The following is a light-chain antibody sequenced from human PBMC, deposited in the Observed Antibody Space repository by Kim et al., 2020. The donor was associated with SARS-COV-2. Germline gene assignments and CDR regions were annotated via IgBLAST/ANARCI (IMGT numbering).Light chain of an antibody. CDR3: SAWDNSLSAWV. CDR1: SNNVGNQG. CDR2: RNN. J-gene: IGLJ3*02. V-gene: IGLV10-54*01. Sequence: QPATLTCTGNSNNVGNQGAAWLQQHQGHPPKLLSSRNNNRPSGISERFSASRSGNTASLTISGLQPEDEADYYCSAWDNSLSAWVFGGGTQLTVL.